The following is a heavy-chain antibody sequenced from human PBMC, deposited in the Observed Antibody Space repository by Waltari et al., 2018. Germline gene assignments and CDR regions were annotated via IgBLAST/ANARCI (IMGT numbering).Heavy chain of an antibody. J-gene: IGHJ6*02. CDR2: INHSGST. V-gene: IGHV4-34*01. CDR3: ARVPGYSSGWSKQRYYYYYGMDV. Sequence: QVQLQQWGAGLLKPSETLSLTCAVYGGSFSGYYWSWIRQPPGKGLEWIGEINHSGSTNYNPSLKSRVTISVDTSKNQFSLKLSSVTAADTAVYYCARVPGYSSGWSKQRYYYYYGMDVWGQGTTVTVSS. CDR1: GGSFSGYY. D-gene: IGHD6-19*01.